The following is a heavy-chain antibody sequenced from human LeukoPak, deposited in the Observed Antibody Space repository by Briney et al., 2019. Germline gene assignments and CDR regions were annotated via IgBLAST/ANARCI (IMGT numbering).Heavy chain of an antibody. CDR2: ISSSGSTI. V-gene: IGHV3-48*03. Sequence: GGSLRLSCAASGFTSSSYEMNWVRQAPGKGLEWVSYISSSGSTIYYADSVKGRFTISRDNAKNSLYLQMNSLRAEDTAVYYCARESDSSEGYFDYWGQGTLVTVPS. CDR3: ARESDSSEGYFDY. J-gene: IGHJ4*02. CDR1: GFTSSSYE. D-gene: IGHD3-22*01.